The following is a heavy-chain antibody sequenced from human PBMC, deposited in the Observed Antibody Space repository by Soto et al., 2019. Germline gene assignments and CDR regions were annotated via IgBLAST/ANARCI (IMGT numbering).Heavy chain of an antibody. CDR2: MSGSSSTT. V-gene: IGHV3-23*01. CDR1: GLTFSNYA. Sequence: GGSLLSCATSGLTFSNYAMSWVRQAPGGGLEWVSSMSGSSSTTYYADSVRGRFTISRDRSKNTLYLQMSSLRAEDTALYYCAKNQERELPRVIDPWGQGTLVTVSS. J-gene: IGHJ5*02. CDR3: AKNQERELPRVIDP. D-gene: IGHD1-7*01.